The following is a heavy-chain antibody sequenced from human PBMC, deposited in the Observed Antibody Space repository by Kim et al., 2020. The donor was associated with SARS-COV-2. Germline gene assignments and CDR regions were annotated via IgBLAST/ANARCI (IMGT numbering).Heavy chain of an antibody. J-gene: IGHJ4*02. CDR1: GFTVSSNY. D-gene: IGHD6-13*01. Sequence: GGSLRLSCAASGFTVSSNYMSWLRQAPGKGLEWLSVIYSGDKTYYVESVNGRLTISRDNSKNTLYLQMSSLSVEDTAVYYCATNLAAAGVVWGQGTLVTV. CDR2: IYSGDKT. V-gene: IGHV3-66*01. CDR3: ATNLAAAGVV.